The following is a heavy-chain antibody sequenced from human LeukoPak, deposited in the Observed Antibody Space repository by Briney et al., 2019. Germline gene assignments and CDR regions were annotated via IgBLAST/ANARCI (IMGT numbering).Heavy chain of an antibody. J-gene: IGHJ4*02. Sequence: GASVKVSCKASGYTFTSYGISWVRQAPGQRLEWMGWISAYNGNTNYAQKLQGRVTMTTDTSTSTAYMELRSLRSDDTAVYYCARASGGITIFGVVIRELDYWGQGTLVTVSS. D-gene: IGHD3-3*01. CDR2: ISAYNGNT. V-gene: IGHV1-18*01. CDR1: GYTFTSYG. CDR3: ARASGGITIFGVVIRELDY.